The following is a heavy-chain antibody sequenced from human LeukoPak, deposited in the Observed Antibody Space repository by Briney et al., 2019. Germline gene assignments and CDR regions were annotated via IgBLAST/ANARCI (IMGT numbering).Heavy chain of an antibody. V-gene: IGHV4-4*09. CDR1: GGSISSYY. CDR3: ASSESGSYSDAFDI. CDR2: IYTSGST. J-gene: IGHJ3*02. D-gene: IGHD1-26*01. Sequence: SETLSLTCAVSGGSISSYYWCWIRQPPGNGLEWIGYIYTSGSTNYNPSLKSRVTISVDTSKNQFSLKLSSVTAADTAVYYCASSESGSYSDAFDIWGQGTMVTVSS.